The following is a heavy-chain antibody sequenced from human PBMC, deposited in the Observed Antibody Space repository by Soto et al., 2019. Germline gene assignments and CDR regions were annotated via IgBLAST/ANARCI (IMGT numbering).Heavy chain of an antibody. CDR1: GFTFDDYA. Sequence: EVQLVESGGGLVQPGRSLRLSCAASGFTFDDYAMHWVRQAPGKGLEWVSGISWNSGSIGYADSVKGRFTISRDNAKNSLYLQMNSLRAEDTALYYCANDMGPYDYGSGSPSYYFDYWGQGTLVTVSS. J-gene: IGHJ4*02. CDR3: ANDMGPYDYGSGSPSYYFDY. V-gene: IGHV3-9*01. CDR2: ISWNSGSI. D-gene: IGHD3-10*01.